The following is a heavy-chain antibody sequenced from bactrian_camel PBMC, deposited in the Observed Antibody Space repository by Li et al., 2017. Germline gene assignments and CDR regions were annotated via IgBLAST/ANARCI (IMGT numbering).Heavy chain of an antibody. CDR2: ITLRDEPI. J-gene: IGHJ4*01. CDR1: GLIFTMNS. D-gene: IGHD4*01. V-gene: IGHV3S60*01. Sequence: VQLVESGGGSVQAGGSLRLSCEVSGLIFTMNSFGWFRQAPGKERAAVYCITLRDEPIWYSDSVKDRFTISKTVATNTLSLQMTNLKPEDTAIYYCAAGRGYYANYDCCPNILGNDDGYVGRGTQVTVS.